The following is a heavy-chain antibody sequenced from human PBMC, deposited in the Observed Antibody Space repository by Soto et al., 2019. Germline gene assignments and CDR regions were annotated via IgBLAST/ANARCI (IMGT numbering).Heavy chain of an antibody. CDR1: GGSISSSNW. CDR3: ASRASGYSSSWYVDY. CDR2: IYHSGST. V-gene: IGHV4-4*02. J-gene: IGHJ4*02. Sequence: SETLSLTCTVSGGSISSSNWWSWVRQPPGKGLEWIGEIYHSGSTNYNPSLKSRVTISVDKSKNQFSLKLSSVTAADTAVYYCASRASGYSSSWYVDYWGQGTLVTVSS. D-gene: IGHD6-13*01.